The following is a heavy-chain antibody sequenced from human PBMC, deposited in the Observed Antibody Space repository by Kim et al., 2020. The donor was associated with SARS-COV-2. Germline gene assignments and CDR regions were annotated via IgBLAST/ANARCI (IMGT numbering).Heavy chain of an antibody. CDR1: GGSFSGYY. D-gene: IGHD6-19*01. Sequence: SETLSLTCAVYGGSFSGYYWSWIRQPPGKGLEWIGEINHSGSTNYNPSLKSRVTISVDTSKNQFSLKLSSVTAADTAVYYCARSLTGYSSGWYAVGAFDIWGQGTMVTVSS. V-gene: IGHV4-34*01. J-gene: IGHJ3*02. CDR2: INHSGST. CDR3: ARSLTGYSSGWYAVGAFDI.